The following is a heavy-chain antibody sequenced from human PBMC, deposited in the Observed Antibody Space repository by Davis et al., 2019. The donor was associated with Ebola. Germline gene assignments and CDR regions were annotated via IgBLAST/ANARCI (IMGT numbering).Heavy chain of an antibody. CDR1: GFIFSSYA. Sequence: GASLKISCAASGFIFSSYAMSWVRQAPGKGLEWVSSISVRSITYHADSVKGRFTISRDNSKNTLYLQMNSPRAEDTAVYYCAKVHPPTTVTTGWFDPWGQGTLVTVSS. CDR2: ISVRSIT. CDR3: AKVHPPTTVTTGWFDP. J-gene: IGHJ5*02. V-gene: IGHV3-23*01. D-gene: IGHD4-17*01.